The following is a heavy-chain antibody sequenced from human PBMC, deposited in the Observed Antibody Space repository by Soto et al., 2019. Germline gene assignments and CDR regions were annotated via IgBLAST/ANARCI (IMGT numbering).Heavy chain of an antibody. CDR3: ASPTMTSTSFYYAMDV. V-gene: IGHV5-10-1*01. CDR1: GYRFTTYW. CDR2: INPTDSET. J-gene: IGHJ6*02. Sequence: PGESLKISCKGSGYRFTTYWISWVRQMPGKGLEYMGKINPTDSETNYSPSFEGHVTFSVDRSTSTAYVRWNSLKASDTAMYYCASPTMTSTSFYYAMDVWGQGTTVTVSS. D-gene: IGHD4-17*01.